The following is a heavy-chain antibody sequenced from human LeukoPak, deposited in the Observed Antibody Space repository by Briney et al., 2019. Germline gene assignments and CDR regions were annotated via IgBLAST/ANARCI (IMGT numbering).Heavy chain of an antibody. CDR3: ASAYSSSWWGDY. D-gene: IGHD6-13*01. Sequence: ASVKVSCKASGYTFTGHYMHWARQAPGQGLEWMGWINTNSGDRNSAQKFQGRVTMTRDTSISTAYMELSRLRSDDTAVYYCASAYSSSWWGDYWGQGTLVTVSS. CDR2: INTNSGDR. CDR1: GYTFTGHY. J-gene: IGHJ4*02. V-gene: IGHV1-2*02.